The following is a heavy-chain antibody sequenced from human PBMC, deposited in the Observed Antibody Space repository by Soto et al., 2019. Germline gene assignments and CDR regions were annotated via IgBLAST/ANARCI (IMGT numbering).Heavy chain of an antibody. CDR2: IYSGGST. D-gene: IGHD4-17*01. V-gene: IGHV3-53*01. Sequence: EVQLVESGGGLIQPGGSLRLSCAASGFTVSSNYMSWVRQAPGKGLEWVSVIYSGGSTYYADSVKGRFTISRDNSKNTLYLQMNSLRAEDTAVYYCARVGSYGNAHTPYDYWGQGTLVTVSS. CDR1: GFTVSSNY. CDR3: ARVGSYGNAHTPYDY. J-gene: IGHJ4*02.